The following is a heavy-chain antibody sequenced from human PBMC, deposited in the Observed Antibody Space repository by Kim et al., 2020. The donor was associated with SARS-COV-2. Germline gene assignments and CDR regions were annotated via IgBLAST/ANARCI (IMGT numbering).Heavy chain of an antibody. J-gene: IGHJ6*02. CDR2: ITSSSNYI. Sequence: GGSLRLSCAASGFTFSTYSMNWVRQAPGKGLEWVSSITSSSNYIYYADSVKGRFTISRDNAKNSLYLQMNSLRAGDTAVYYCARDNGSGSYTYYYYGMDVWGQGTTVTVSS. V-gene: IGHV3-21*01. CDR1: GFTFSTYS. CDR3: ARDNGSGSYTYYYYGMDV. D-gene: IGHD3-10*01.